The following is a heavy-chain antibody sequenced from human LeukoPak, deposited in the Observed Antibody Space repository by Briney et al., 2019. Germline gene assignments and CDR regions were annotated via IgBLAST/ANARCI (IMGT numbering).Heavy chain of an antibody. CDR1: GYSISSGYY. Sequence: PSETLSLTCTVSGYSISSGYYWGWIRQPPGKGLEWIGSIYHSGSTYYNPSLKSRVTISVDTSKNQFSLKLSSVTAADTAVYYCARDSRAYCGGDCYSSGWLDPWGQGTLVIVSS. J-gene: IGHJ5*02. CDR3: ARDSRAYCGGDCYSSGWLDP. D-gene: IGHD2-21*01. V-gene: IGHV4-38-2*02. CDR2: IYHSGST.